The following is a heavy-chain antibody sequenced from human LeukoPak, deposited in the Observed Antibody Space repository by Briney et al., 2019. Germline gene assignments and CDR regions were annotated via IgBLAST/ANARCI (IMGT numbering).Heavy chain of an antibody. CDR1: GYTFTGYY. CDR3: ARAGPTGTTWGDVYFDY. Sequence: GASVTVSCKASGYTFTGYYMHWVRPAPGQGLAWMGWINPNSGGTNYAQKFQGRVTMTRHTSISTAYMELSRLRSDDTAVYYCARAGPTGTTWGDVYFDYWGQGTLVTVSS. J-gene: IGHJ4*02. CDR2: INPNSGGT. D-gene: IGHD1-1*01. V-gene: IGHV1-2*02.